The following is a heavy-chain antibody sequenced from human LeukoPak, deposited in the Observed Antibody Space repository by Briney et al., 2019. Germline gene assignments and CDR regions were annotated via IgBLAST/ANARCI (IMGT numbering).Heavy chain of an antibody. V-gene: IGHV5-51*01. CDR3: ARPPHGVVPAAII. Sequence: TRGESLKISCKGSGYRFTSYWIGWVRQMPGKGLEWMGIFHPGDSDTRYSPSFQGQVTISADKSISTAYLQWSSLKASDTAMYYCARPPHGVVPAAIIWGQGTLVTVSS. J-gene: IGHJ4*02. CDR1: GYRFTSYW. CDR2: FHPGDSDT. D-gene: IGHD2-2*01.